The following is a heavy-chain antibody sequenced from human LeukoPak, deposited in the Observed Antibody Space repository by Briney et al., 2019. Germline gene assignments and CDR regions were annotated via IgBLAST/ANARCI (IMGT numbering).Heavy chain of an antibody. CDR2: ISYDGSNK. CDR3: AREFLRWSNGNAFDI. D-gene: IGHD4-23*01. Sequence: QPGRSLRLSCAASGFTFSSYAMHWVRQAPGKGLEWVAVISYDGSNKYYADSVKGRFTISRDNSKNTLYLQMNSLRAEDTAVHYCAREFLRWSNGNAFDIWGQGTMVTVSS. J-gene: IGHJ3*02. CDR1: GFTFSSYA. V-gene: IGHV3-30-3*01.